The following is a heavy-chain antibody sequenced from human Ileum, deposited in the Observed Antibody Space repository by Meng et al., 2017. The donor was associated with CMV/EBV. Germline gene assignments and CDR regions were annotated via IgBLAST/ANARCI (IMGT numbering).Heavy chain of an antibody. J-gene: IGHJ4*02. V-gene: IGHV1-2*02. D-gene: IGHD3-10*01. CDR2: VDPNSGGT. CDR1: YPFTDYY. Sequence: YPFTDYYIHWVRQAHGQALEWMGWVDPNSGGTNYAQKFRGRVTMTRDTSITTAYMELSRLRSDDTALYYCARDELFGATGSGRGWIDSWGQGTLVTVSS. CDR3: ARDELFGATGSGRGWIDS.